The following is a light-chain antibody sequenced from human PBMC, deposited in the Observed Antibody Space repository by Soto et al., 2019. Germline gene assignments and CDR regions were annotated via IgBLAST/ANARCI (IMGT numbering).Light chain of an antibody. CDR1: SSNVGTNA. V-gene: IGLV1-44*01. J-gene: IGLJ3*02. CDR3: ATWDDSLNGGV. Sequence: QSVLTQPPSASGTPGQRVTISCSGSSSNVGTNAVNWYQLLPGTAPKLLIYTNNQRPSGVSDRFSGSRSGTSASLAISGLQSDDEADYYCATWDDSLNGGVFGGGTKLTVL. CDR2: TNN.